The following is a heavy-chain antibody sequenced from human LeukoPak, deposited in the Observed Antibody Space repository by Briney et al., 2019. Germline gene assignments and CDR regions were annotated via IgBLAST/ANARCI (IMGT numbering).Heavy chain of an antibody. V-gene: IGHV4-34*01. CDR3: ARGLKLTVTNVLEFDY. J-gene: IGHJ4*02. Sequence: SEALSLTCAVHPGSFRAHYWSWIRQPPGKGLEWIGEINHSGGTNYNPSLKSRVTISLDTSKNQFSLKLSSVTAADTAVYYCARGLKLTVTNVLEFDYWGQGTLVTVSS. CDR1: PGSFRAHY. D-gene: IGHD4-17*01. CDR2: INHSGGT.